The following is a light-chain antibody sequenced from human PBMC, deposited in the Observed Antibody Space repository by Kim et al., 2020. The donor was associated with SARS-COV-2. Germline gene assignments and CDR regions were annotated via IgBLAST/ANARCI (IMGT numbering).Light chain of an antibody. CDR1: QTVTRNY. Sequence: SPGERATLSCGGSQTVTRNYSAWYPSRPGAAPTLPIYGASSRATGISERFSGGGSGPDFTLTTSSWGPEDFAVYYCQQYGSSPATFGQGTKVGIK. J-gene: IGKJ1*01. V-gene: IGKV3-20*01. CDR2: GAS. CDR3: QQYGSSPAT.